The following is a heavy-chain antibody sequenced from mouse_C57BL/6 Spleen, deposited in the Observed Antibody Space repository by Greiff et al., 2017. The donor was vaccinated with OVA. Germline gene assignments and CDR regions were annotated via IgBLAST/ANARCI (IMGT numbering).Heavy chain of an antibody. CDR2: INPSTGGT. CDR1: GYSFTGYY. D-gene: IGHD1-1*01. V-gene: IGHV1-42*01. J-gene: IGHJ4*01. Sequence: EVQLVESGPELVKPGASVKISCKASGYSFTGYYMNWVKQSPEKSLEWIGEINPSTGGTTYNQKFKAKATLTVDKSSSTAYMQLKSLTSEDSAVYYCARTSVVALDAMDYWGQGTSVTVSS. CDR3: ARTSVVALDAMDY.